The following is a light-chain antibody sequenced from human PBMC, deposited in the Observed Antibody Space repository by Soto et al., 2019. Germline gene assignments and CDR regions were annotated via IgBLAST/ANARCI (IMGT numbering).Light chain of an antibody. V-gene: IGKV1-39*01. J-gene: IGKJ1*01. CDR2: AAS. CDR3: QQYNNWPPWT. CDR1: QSISSY. Sequence: TQSPSTLSASVGDRVTITCRASQSISSYLNWYQQKPGKAPKLLIYAASSLQSGVPARFSGSGSGTEFTLTISSLQSEDFAVYYCQQYNNWPPWTFGQGTKVDIK.